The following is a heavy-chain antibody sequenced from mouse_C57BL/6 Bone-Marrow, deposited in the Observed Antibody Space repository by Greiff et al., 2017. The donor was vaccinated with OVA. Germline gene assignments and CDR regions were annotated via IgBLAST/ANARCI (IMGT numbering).Heavy chain of an antibody. J-gene: IGHJ1*03. D-gene: IGHD1-1*01. CDR2: IDPEDGET. CDR1: GFNIKDYY. Sequence: EVQLVESGAELVKPGASVKLSCTASGFNIKDYYMHWVKQRTEQGLEWIGRIDPEDGETKYAPKFQGKATITADTSSNTAYLQLSSLTSEDTAVYYCAREMGYYYGSSHSGRFDVWGTGTTVTVSS. CDR3: AREMGYYYGSSHSGRFDV. V-gene: IGHV14-2*01.